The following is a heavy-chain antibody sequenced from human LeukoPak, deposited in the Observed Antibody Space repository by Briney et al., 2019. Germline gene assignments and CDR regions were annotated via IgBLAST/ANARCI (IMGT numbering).Heavy chain of an antibody. D-gene: IGHD3-10*01. CDR3: ARHYYGSGSYDY. CDR2: ISSSSSYT. Sequence: PRGSLRLSCAASGFTFSDYYMSWIRQAPGKGLEWVSYISSSSSYTNYADSVKGRFTISRDNAKNSLYLQMNSLRAEDTAVYYCARHYYGSGSYDYWGQGTLVTVSS. J-gene: IGHJ4*02. V-gene: IGHV3-11*06. CDR1: GFTFSDYY.